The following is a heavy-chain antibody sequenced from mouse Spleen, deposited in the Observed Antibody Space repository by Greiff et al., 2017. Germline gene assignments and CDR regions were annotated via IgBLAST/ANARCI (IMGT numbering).Heavy chain of an antibody. J-gene: IGHJ2*01. CDR2: ISSGGST. CDR1: GFTFSSYA. D-gene: IGHD2-2*01. Sequence: EVQLVESGGGLVKPGGSLKLSCAASGFTFSSYAMSWVRQTPEKRLEWVASISSGGSTYYPDSVKGRFTISRDNARNILYLQMSSLRSEDTAMYYCARGGLLWLPVDYWGQGTTLTVSS. CDR3: ARGGLLWLPVDY. V-gene: IGHV5-6-5*01.